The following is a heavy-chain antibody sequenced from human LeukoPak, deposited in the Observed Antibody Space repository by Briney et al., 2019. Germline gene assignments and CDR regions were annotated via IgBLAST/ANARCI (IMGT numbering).Heavy chain of an antibody. Sequence: GGSLRLSCAASGFTFSSYAMSWVRQAPGEGLEWVSAISGSGGSTYYADSVKGRFTISRDNSKNTLYLQMNSLRAEDTAVYYCVKLRTGTATNFDYWGQGTLVTVSS. CDR1: GFTFSSYA. V-gene: IGHV3-23*01. CDR2: ISGSGGST. J-gene: IGHJ4*02. D-gene: IGHD1-1*01. CDR3: VKLRTGTATNFDY.